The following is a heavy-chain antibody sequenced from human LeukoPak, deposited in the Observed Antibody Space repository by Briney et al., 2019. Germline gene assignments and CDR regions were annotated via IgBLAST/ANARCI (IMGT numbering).Heavy chain of an antibody. CDR1: GYTFTSYG. J-gene: IGHJ4*02. V-gene: IGHV1-18*01. Sequence: ASVKVSCKASGYTFTSYGISWVRQAPGQGLEWMGWISAYNGNTNYAQKLQGRVTMTRDTSTSTVYMELSSLRSDDTAVYYCARGRSFVVAPAAAPNDYWGQGTLVTVSS. D-gene: IGHD2-2*01. CDR2: ISAYNGNT. CDR3: ARGRSFVVAPAAAPNDY.